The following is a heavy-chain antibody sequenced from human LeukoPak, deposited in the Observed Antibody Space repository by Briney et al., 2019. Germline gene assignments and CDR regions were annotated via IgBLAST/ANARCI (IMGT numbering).Heavy chain of an antibody. D-gene: IGHD1-1*01. V-gene: IGHV3-74*01. Sequence: GGSPRLSCAASGFTLSSYWMHWVRQAPGKGLVWVSHINGDGSSTTYADSVKGRFTISRDNAKNTMYLQMNSLRAEDTAVYYCARDLGHQGYRWFDPWGQGTLVTASS. CDR2: INGDGSST. CDR3: ARDLGHQGYRWFDP. J-gene: IGHJ5*02. CDR1: GFTLSSYW.